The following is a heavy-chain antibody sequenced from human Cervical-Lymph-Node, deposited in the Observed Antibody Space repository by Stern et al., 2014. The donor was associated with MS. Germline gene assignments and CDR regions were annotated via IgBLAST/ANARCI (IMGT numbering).Heavy chain of an antibody. V-gene: IGHV3-30*04. CDR2: ISFDGVDK. D-gene: IGHD1-7*01. J-gene: IGHJ6*02. CDR1: GFSFRNSA. CDR3: PNTPRLNGNFAYFYYGMDV. Sequence: VQLVESGGGAVQPGGSLRLSCAASGFSFRNSAMHWVRQAPGKGLEWVAVISFDGVDKYRANSVKGRFPISMDNSKSTLYLQMNSLRNDVTGVYFCPNTPRLNGNFAYFYYGMDVWGQGTTVIVSS.